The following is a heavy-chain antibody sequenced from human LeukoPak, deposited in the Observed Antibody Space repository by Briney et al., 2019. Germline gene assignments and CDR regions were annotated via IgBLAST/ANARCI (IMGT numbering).Heavy chain of an antibody. D-gene: IGHD3-22*01. Sequence: ASVKVSCKVSGYTLTELSMHWVRQAPGKGLEWMGGFDPEDGETIYAQKFQGRVTMTEDTSTDTAYMELSSLRSEDTAVYYCATDPLGYYDSSGHTSPFDYWGQGTLVTASS. CDR1: GYTLTELS. CDR2: FDPEDGET. CDR3: ATDPLGYYDSSGHTSPFDY. J-gene: IGHJ4*02. V-gene: IGHV1-24*01.